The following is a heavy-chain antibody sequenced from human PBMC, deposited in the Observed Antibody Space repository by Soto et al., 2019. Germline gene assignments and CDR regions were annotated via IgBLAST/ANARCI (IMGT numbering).Heavy chain of an antibody. V-gene: IGHV4-59*01. D-gene: IGHD6-13*01. CDR3: ASSNIAATGFYYYGMDV. J-gene: IGHJ6*02. CDR1: GGSISSYY. Sequence: SETLSLTCTVSGGSISSYYWRWILPPPGKGLEWTGYIYYSGSTNYNPSLKSRVTISVDTSKNQFSLKLSSVTAADTAVYYCASSNIAATGFYYYGMDVWGRGTTVTVSS. CDR2: IYYSGST.